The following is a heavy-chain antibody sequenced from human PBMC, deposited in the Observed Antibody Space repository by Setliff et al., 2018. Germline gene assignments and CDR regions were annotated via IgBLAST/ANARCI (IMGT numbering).Heavy chain of an antibody. J-gene: IGHJ6*02. V-gene: IGHV3-7*01. CDR2: INQDGSGK. Sequence: PGGSLRLSCAASGFTFSSFWMTWVRQSPGRGLEWVANINQDGSGKYYVDSVKGRFTISRDNAKNSLYLQVNSLRAEDTAVYYCARDWRHKAMDVWGQGTTVTVSS. D-gene: IGHD2-21*01. CDR3: ARDWRHKAMDV. CDR1: GFTFSSFW.